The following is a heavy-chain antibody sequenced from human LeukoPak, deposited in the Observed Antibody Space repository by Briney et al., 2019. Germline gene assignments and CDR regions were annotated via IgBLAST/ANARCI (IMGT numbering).Heavy chain of an antibody. Sequence: GGSLRLSCAASGFTFSSYAMHWVRQAPGKGLEYVSAISSNGGSTYYANSVKGRFTISRDNSKNTLYLQMGSLRAEDMAVYYCARGYDFWSGYWSHSDYWGQGTLVAVSS. J-gene: IGHJ4*02. CDR3: ARGYDFWSGYWSHSDY. CDR1: GFTFSSYA. CDR2: ISSNGGST. D-gene: IGHD3-3*01. V-gene: IGHV3-64*01.